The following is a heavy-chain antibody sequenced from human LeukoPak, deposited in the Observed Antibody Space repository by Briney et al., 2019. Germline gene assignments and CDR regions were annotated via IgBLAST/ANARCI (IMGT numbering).Heavy chain of an antibody. Sequence: GGSLRLSCAASGFXFSSYGIHWVRQAPSKGLEWVAVISYDGNNKYYADSVKGRFTISRDNSKNTLYLQMDNLRAEDTAVYYCAKYQRQWLPKGGFDYWGQGTLVTVSS. CDR1: GFXFSSYG. J-gene: IGHJ4*02. V-gene: IGHV3-30*18. CDR2: ISYDGNNK. D-gene: IGHD6-19*01. CDR3: AKYQRQWLPKGGFDY.